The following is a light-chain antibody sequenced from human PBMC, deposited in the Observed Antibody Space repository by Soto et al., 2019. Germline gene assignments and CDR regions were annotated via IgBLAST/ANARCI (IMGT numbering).Light chain of an antibody. CDR3: QQYDVPPST. CDR1: QDISRY. J-gene: IGKJ4*01. CDR2: DVS. V-gene: IGKV1-33*01. Sequence: DIQMTQSPASMSASVGDRVTISCQASQDISRYLNWYQHKPGRAPQLLINDVSTLETGVPSRFSATGSGTEFTLTINGLQPEELATYYCQQYDVPPSTFGGGTTVAI.